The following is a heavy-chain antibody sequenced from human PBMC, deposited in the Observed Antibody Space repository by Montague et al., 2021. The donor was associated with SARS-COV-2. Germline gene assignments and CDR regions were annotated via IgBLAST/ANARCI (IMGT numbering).Heavy chain of an antibody. CDR1: GGSIRNYY. Sequence: SETLSLTCAVSGGSIRNYYWSWIRQPPGRGLEWIAYIYDSGNAGYNPSLKSRVTILVDTSKNQFSLKLSSVTAADTAVYYCAAQSDYYDYSLDVWGQGTTATVSS. J-gene: IGHJ6*02. CDR2: IYDSGNA. CDR3: AAQSDYYDYSLDV. V-gene: IGHV4-59*08.